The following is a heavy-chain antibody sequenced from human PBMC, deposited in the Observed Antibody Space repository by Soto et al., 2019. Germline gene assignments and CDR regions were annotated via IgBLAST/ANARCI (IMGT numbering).Heavy chain of an antibody. J-gene: IGHJ5*02. D-gene: IGHD1-1*01. Sequence: QVQLVQSGAEVKKPGASVKVSCKAPRYIFTAYFMHWVRQAPGQGLEWMGWINPNNGTTHYGLSFQGRVTMTRDTSISTAYMELSSLRSDDTAGYYCASHDPGARFDPWGQGTLVIVSS. CDR1: RYIFTAYF. CDR3: ASHDPGARFDP. V-gene: IGHV1-2*02. CDR2: INPNNGTT.